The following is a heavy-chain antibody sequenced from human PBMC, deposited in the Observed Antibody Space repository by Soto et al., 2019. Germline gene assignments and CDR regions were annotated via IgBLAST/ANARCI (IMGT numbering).Heavy chain of an antibody. V-gene: IGHV1-18*04. CDR2: ISAYNGNT. CDR3: AGDTVLEWLLPTSPYYYYYYGMDV. D-gene: IGHD3-3*01. CDR1: GYTFTSYG. Sequence: ASVKVSCKASGYTFTSYGISWVRQAPGQGLEWVGWISAYNGNTNYAQKLQGRVTMTTDTSTSTAYMELRSLRSDDTAVYYCAGDTVLEWLLPTSPYYYYYYGMDVWGQGTTVTVSS. J-gene: IGHJ6*02.